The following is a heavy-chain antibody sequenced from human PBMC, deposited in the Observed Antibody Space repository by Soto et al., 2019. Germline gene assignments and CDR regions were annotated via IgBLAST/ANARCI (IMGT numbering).Heavy chain of an antibody. D-gene: IGHD3-3*01. V-gene: IGHV4-39*01. CDR3: ARQTKYDFWSGYSPPDY. Sequence: QLQLQESGPGLVKPSETLSLTCTVSGGSISSSSYYWGWIRQPPGKGLEWIGSIYYSGSTYYNPSLKSRVTLSVDTSKKQFSLKLSSVTAADTAVYYCARQTKYDFWSGYSPPDYWGQGTLVTVSS. CDR1: GGSISSSSYY. CDR2: IYYSGST. J-gene: IGHJ4*02.